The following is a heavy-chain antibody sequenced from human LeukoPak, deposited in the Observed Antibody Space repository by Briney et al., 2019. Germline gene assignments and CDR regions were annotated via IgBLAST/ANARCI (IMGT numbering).Heavy chain of an antibody. CDR3: VRQGRAADYDYYGMDV. CDR1: GFSLSTSGMC. V-gene: IGHV2-70*11. D-gene: IGHD6-13*01. J-gene: IGHJ6*02. Sequence: ESGPALVKPTQTLTLTCTFSGFSLSTSGMCVSWIRQPPGKALEWLARIDWDDDKYYSTSLKTRLTISKDTSKNQVVLTMTNMDPVDTATYYCVRQGRAADYDYYGMDVWGQGTTVTVSS. CDR2: IDWDDDK.